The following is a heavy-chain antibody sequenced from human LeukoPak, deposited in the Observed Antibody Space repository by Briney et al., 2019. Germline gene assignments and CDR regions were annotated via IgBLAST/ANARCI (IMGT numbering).Heavy chain of an antibody. CDR2: IRTNNGRT. CDR3: AREIVVVADTLTYNWFDP. V-gene: IGHV1-18*01. D-gene: IGHD2-21*02. J-gene: IGHJ5*02. CDR1: GYSFNNYA. Sequence: GASVTVSCKATGYSFNNYAINWVRQAPGQGLEWMGCIRTNNGRTNKAQKLQGGVTMTTDTSTSTAYMELRSLRSDDTAVYYYAREIVVVADTLTYNWFDPWGQGTLVTVSS.